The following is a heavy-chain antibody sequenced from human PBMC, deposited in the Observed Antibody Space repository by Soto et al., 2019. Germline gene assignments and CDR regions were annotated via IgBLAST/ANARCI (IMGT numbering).Heavy chain of an antibody. D-gene: IGHD1-26*01. V-gene: IGHV4-31*03. CDR3: ERGWEYYGMDV. CDR1: GGSISSDDYY. Sequence: SETLSLTCTVSGGSISSDDYYWNWIRQRPGKGLEWIGNIYYRGNTNYNPSPKSRIIMSMDMSENQFSLKLTSVTAADTAVYYCERGWEYYGMDVWGQGTTVTVSS. J-gene: IGHJ6*02. CDR2: IYYRGNT.